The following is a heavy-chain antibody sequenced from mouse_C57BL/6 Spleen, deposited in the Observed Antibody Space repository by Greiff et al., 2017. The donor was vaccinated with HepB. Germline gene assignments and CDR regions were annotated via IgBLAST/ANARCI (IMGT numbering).Heavy chain of an antibody. V-gene: IGHV1-82*01. D-gene: IGHD2-10*02. CDR3: ARGVWGYYAMDY. CDR2: IYPGDGDT. Sequence: VQLQQSGPELVKPGASVKISCKASGYAFSSSWMNWVKQRPGKGLEWIGRIYPGDGDTNYNGKFKGKATLTADKSSSTAYMQLSSLTSEDSAVYFCARGVWGYYAMDYWGQGTSVTVSS. J-gene: IGHJ4*01. CDR1: GYAFSSSW.